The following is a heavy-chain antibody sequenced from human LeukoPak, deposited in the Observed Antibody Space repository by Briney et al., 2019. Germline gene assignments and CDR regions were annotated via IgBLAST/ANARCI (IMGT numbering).Heavy chain of an antibody. CDR2: INHSGST. CDR3: ARKCSGYRMGVDY. V-gene: IGHV4-34*01. Sequence: SETLSLTCAVYGGSFSGYYWSWIRQPPGKGLEWIGEINHSGSTNYNPSLKSRVTISVDTSKNQFSLKLSSVTAADTAVYYCARKCSGYRMGVDYWGQGTLVTVSS. CDR1: GGSFSGYY. J-gene: IGHJ4*02. D-gene: IGHD3-22*01.